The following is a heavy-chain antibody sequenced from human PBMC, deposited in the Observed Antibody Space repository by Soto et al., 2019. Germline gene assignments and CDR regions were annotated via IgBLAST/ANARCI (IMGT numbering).Heavy chain of an antibody. V-gene: IGHV4-39*01. Sequence: PSETLSLTCTVSGGCIRSSSYYWGWLRQPPGRGLEWIGSIYYSGSTYYNPSLKSRVTISVDTSKNQFSLKLSSVTAADTAVYYCARHARTTMILVGDHRFDHSGQAPLVTVSS. J-gene: IGHJ4*02. D-gene: IGHD3-22*01. CDR2: IYYSGST. CDR3: ARHARTTMILVGDHRFDH. CDR1: GGCIRSSSYY.